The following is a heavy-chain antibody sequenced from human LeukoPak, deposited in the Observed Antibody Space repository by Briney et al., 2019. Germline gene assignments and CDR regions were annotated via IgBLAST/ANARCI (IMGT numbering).Heavy chain of an antibody. CDR3: AKGIYSSGWSYFDY. Sequence: RPGGSLRLSCAASGFTFSNSAMSWVRQAPGKGLEWVSTLSGSGITTYYADSVKGRFTISRDNSENTLYLQMNSLRAEDTAVYYCAKGIYSSGWSYFDYWGHGTLVTVSS. V-gene: IGHV3-23*01. D-gene: IGHD6-19*01. CDR2: LSGSGITT. CDR1: GFTFSNSA. J-gene: IGHJ4*01.